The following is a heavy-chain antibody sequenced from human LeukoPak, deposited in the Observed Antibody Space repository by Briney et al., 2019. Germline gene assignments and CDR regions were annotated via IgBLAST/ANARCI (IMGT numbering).Heavy chain of an antibody. V-gene: IGHV4-38-2*02. CDR1: GFSISSGYF. Sequence: PSETLPLTCNVSGFSISSGYFWAWIRQPPGKGLEWIGYVYQTGRTSYNPSLKSRITVSVDTSRNHFSLNLTSVTAADTAVYYCARMAVNGFALDPWGQGSLVTVSS. CDR2: VYQTGRT. D-gene: IGHD4-11*01. CDR3: ARMAVNGFALDP. J-gene: IGHJ5*02.